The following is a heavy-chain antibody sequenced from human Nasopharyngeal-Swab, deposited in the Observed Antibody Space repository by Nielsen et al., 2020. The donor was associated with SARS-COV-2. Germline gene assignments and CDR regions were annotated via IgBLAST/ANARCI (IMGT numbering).Heavy chain of an antibody. CDR1: GGSISSSNW. Sequence: GSLRLSCAVSGGSISSSNWWSWVRQPPGKGLEWIGEIYHSGSIDYNPSLKSRVTISVDKSKNQFSLKLSSVTAADTAVYYCARVALGDNWFDPWGQGTLVTVSS. CDR3: ARVALGDNWFDP. D-gene: IGHD3-3*02. J-gene: IGHJ5*02. CDR2: IYHSGSI. V-gene: IGHV4-4*02.